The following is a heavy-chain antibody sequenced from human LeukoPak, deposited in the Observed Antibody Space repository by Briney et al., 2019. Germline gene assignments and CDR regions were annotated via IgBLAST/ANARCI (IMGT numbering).Heavy chain of an antibody. CDR3: ARDHPYSSGWYGRVEALDL. J-gene: IGHJ3*01. D-gene: IGHD6-19*01. V-gene: IGHV1-2*02. CDR1: GFIFTGYY. CDR2: INANSGGT. Sequence: GASVKVSCKASGFIFTGYYMHWVRQAPGQGLEWMGCINANSGGTNYAQKFQGRVTMTRDTSISTAYMGLSRLRSDDTAVYYCARDHPYSSGWYGRVEALDLWGQGTTVTVSS.